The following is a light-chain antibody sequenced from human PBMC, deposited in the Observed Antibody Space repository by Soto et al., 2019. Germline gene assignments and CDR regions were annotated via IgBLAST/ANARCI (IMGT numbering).Light chain of an antibody. V-gene: IGKV1-39*01. CDR1: QSISNY. CDR3: QQSYSIPYT. Sequence: DIQMTQSPSSLSASVGDRVTITCRASQSISNYLNWYQQKPGKAPKLLIYAASNLQSGVPSRFSGSGSGTDFTLTISSLQPEDFATYYCQQSYSIPYTFGQGTKLEIK. J-gene: IGKJ2*01. CDR2: AAS.